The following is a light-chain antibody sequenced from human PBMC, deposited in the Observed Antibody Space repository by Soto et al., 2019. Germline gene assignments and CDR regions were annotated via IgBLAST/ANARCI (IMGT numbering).Light chain of an antibody. CDR3: QEYNNWHPMT. Sequence: EIVMTQSPATLSVSPGERATLSCRASQSISSKLAWYQQKPGQAPRLLIYGASTRATGIPVRFSGSGSGTEFTLTITSLQSEDFAVYYCQEYNNWHPMTVGGGTKVDSK. CDR1: QSISSK. V-gene: IGKV3-15*01. CDR2: GAS. J-gene: IGKJ4*01.